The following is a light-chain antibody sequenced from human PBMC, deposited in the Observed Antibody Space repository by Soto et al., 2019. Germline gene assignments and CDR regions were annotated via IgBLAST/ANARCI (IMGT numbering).Light chain of an antibody. CDR2: DVS. Sequence: QSVLTQPASVSGSPGQSITISCTGTSSDVGGYSYVSWYQQHPGKAPKLMIYDVSDRPSGVSNRFSGSKSGNTASLTISGLQAEDEADYYCSSYTRSTTLVVFGGGTQLTVL. J-gene: IGLJ3*02. V-gene: IGLV2-14*01. CDR3: SSYTRSTTLVV. CDR1: SSDVGGYSY.